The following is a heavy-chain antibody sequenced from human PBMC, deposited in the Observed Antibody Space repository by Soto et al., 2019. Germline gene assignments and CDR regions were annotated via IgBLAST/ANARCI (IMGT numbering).Heavy chain of an antibody. CDR2: INHSGST. Sequence: QVQLQQWGAGLLKPSETLSLTCAVYGGSFSGYYWSWIRQPPGKGLEWIGEINHSGSTNYNPSLKSRVTISVDTSKNQFSLKLSSVTAADTAVYYCARANHRALGWAMIVVPYFDYWGQGTLVTVSS. CDR3: ARANHRALGWAMIVVPYFDY. J-gene: IGHJ4*02. CDR1: GGSFSGYY. V-gene: IGHV4-34*01. D-gene: IGHD3-22*01.